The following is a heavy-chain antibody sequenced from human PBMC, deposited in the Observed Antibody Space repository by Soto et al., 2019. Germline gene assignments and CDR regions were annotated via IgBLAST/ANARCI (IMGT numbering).Heavy chain of an antibody. CDR2: ISGSGGST. D-gene: IGHD3-22*01. V-gene: IGHV3-23*01. CDR1: GFTFSSYA. CDR3: AKDLDVVITPDFDY. Sequence: GGSLRLSCSASGFTFSSYAMSWVRQAPGKGLEWVSAISGSGGSTYYADSVKGRFTISRDNSKNTLYLQMNSLRAEDTAVYYSAKDLDVVITPDFDYWGQGTLVTVS. J-gene: IGHJ4*02.